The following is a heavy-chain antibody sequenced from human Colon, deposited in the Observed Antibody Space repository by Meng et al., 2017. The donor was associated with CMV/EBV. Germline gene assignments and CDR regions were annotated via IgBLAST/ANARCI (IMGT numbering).Heavy chain of an antibody. Sequence: GSLRLSCTVSGYSISSGHFWGWIRQPPGKGLEWSGSIHHTGSTYYKSSLKSRVTMSVDTAKNQFSLKLTSVTAADTAVYYCARDLTPSAVPSAVGHWGRGTLVTVSS. CDR2: IHHTGST. D-gene: IGHD2-2*01. J-gene: IGHJ4*02. V-gene: IGHV4-38-2*02. CDR3: ARDLTPSAVPSAVGH. CDR1: GYSISSGHF.